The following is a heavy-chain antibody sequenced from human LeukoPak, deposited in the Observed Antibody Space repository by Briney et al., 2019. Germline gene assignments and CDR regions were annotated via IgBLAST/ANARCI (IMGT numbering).Heavy chain of an antibody. V-gene: IGHV4-61*02. CDR1: GGSISSGSYY. CDR2: IYTSGST. Sequence: PSETLSLTCTVSGGSISSGSYYWSWIRQPAGKGLEWIGRIYTSGSTNYNPSLKSRVTISVDTSKNQFSLKLSSVTAADTAVYYCANWGQYCSSTSCPSAFDIWGQGTMVTVSS. J-gene: IGHJ3*02. CDR3: ANWGQYCSSTSCPSAFDI. D-gene: IGHD2-2*01.